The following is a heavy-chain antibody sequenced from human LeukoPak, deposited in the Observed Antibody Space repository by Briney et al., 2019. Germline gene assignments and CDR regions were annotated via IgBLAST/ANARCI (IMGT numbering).Heavy chain of an antibody. V-gene: IGHV1-8*03. Sequence: ASVKVSCKASGYTFTSYDINWVRQATGQGLEWMGWMNPNSGNTGYAQKFQGRVTITRNTSISTAYMELSSLRSEDTAVYYCAREILCDSSGYYVRAFDIWGQGTMVTVSS. CDR3: AREILCDSSGYYVRAFDI. D-gene: IGHD3-22*01. CDR1: GYTFTSYD. J-gene: IGHJ3*02. CDR2: MNPNSGNT.